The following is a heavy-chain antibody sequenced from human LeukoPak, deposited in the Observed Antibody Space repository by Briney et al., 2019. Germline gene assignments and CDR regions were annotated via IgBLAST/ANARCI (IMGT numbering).Heavy chain of an antibody. CDR3: ARQWVIAYSGSYFDY. V-gene: IGHV4-39*01. CDR2: IYYSGST. Sequence: PSETLSLTCTVSGGSISSSSYYWGWIRQPPGKGLEWIGSIYYSGSTYYNPSLKSRVTISVDTSKNQFSLKLSSVTAADTAVYYCARQWVIAYSGSYFDYWGQGTLVTVSS. J-gene: IGHJ4*02. CDR1: GGSISSSSYY. D-gene: IGHD1-26*01.